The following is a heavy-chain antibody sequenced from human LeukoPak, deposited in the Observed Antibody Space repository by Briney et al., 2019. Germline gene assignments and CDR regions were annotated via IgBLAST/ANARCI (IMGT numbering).Heavy chain of an antibody. CDR3: ARHARGDYLFDY. CDR1: GGSISSTNYY. CDR2: IYYGGST. V-gene: IGHV4-39*01. J-gene: IGHJ4*02. Sequence: PSETLSLTCTVSGGSISSTNYYWGWLRQPPGKGLEWIGSIYYGGSTYYNPPFKSRVTISVGTSKNQFSLKLSSVTAADTAVYYCARHARGDYLFDYWGQGTLVTVSS. D-gene: IGHD4-17*01.